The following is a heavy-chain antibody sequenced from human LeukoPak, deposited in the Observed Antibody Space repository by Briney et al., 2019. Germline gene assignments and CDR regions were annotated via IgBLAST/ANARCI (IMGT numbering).Heavy chain of an antibody. D-gene: IGHD1-1*01. CDR3: AKLIQLERSVDAFDM. CDR1: RFTFSSYG. CDR2: IRYDGSNK. J-gene: IGHJ3*02. V-gene: IGHV3-30*02. Sequence: PGGSLSLSCAASRFTFSSYGMHWDRQAPGKGREWVAFIRYDGSNKYYADSVKGRFTISRDNSKNTLYLQMNSLRAEDTAVYYCAKLIQLERSVDAFDMWGQGTMVTVSS.